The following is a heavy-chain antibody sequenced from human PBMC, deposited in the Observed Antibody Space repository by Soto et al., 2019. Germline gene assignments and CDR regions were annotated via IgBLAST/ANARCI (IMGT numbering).Heavy chain of an antibody. Sequence: QVQLVESGGCVFQPVRSLRLSCAASGFTFSNYGMHWVRQAPGKGLEWVAVISYDGSNRYYADSVKGRFTISRDNSKNTLYLQMNSLRAEDTAVYYCAKERSTGWYYFDYWGQGTLVTVSS. J-gene: IGHJ4*02. CDR1: GFTFSNYG. CDR2: ISYDGSNR. CDR3: AKERSTGWYYFDY. V-gene: IGHV3-30*18. D-gene: IGHD6-19*01.